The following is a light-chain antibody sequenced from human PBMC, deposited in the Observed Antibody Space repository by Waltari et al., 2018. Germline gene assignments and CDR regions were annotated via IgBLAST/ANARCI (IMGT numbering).Light chain of an antibody. CDR1: ESITTY. CDR2: DAS. J-gene: IGKJ5*01. CDR3: QQRSNLIT. V-gene: IGKV3-11*01. Sequence: EIVLTQSPATLSLSPGERATLSCRASESITTYLAWYQQKPGQAPRLLIHDASDRATGIPARFSGSGSETDFTLTISSLEPEDFAVYYCQQRSNLITFGQGTRLEI.